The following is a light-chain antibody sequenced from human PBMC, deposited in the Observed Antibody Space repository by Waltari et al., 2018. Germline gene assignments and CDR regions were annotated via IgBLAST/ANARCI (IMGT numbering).Light chain of an antibody. CDR3: QQSYNGRS. V-gene: IGKV1-39*01. J-gene: IGKJ1*01. CDR2: AIS. CDR1: ETIPTY. Sequence: DVQMTQSPSSLSASVGDRVPINCRTSETIPTYISWYQQKGMQVPKMLIYAISTLQVGVPSRFSGYGSGTNFTFAITGLQAEDCGTYYCQQSYNGRSFGQGTKVEI.